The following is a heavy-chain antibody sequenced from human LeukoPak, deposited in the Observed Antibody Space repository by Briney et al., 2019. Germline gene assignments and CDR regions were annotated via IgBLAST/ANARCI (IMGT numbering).Heavy chain of an antibody. CDR1: GYTFSSYY. CDR3: ARDTLSITMVRGVIALGY. J-gene: IGHJ4*02. Sequence: ASVKVSCKASGYTFSSYYMHWVRQAPGQRLEWMGWINAGNGNTKYSQKFQGRVTITRDTSASTAYMELSSLRSEDTAVYYCARDTLSITMVRGVIALGYWGQGTLVTVSS. V-gene: IGHV1-3*01. D-gene: IGHD3-10*01. CDR2: INAGNGNT.